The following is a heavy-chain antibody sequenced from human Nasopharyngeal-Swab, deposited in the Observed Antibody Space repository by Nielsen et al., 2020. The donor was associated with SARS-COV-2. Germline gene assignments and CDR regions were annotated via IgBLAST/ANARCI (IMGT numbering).Heavy chain of an antibody. V-gene: IGHV3-23*01. CDR1: GFAFRNYA. CDR2: ISGSGGNT. Sequence: GESLKISCTVSGFAFRNYAMNWVRQAPGKGLEWVSGISGSGGNTFVADSVKGRFTISRDNSKNTLYLQMSSLRVADTAPYYCAKEGSIILGTFFDSLGQGAPATLSS. D-gene: IGHD1-26*01. CDR3: AKEGSIILGTFFDS. J-gene: IGHJ4*02.